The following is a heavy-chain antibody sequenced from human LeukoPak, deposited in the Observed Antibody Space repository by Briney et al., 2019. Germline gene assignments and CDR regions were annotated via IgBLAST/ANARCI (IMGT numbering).Heavy chain of an antibody. Sequence: SVKVSCKASGGTFSSYAISWVRQAPGQGLEWMGRIIPILGIANYAQKFQGRVTITADKSTSTAYMELSSLRSEDTAVYYCARDYMTTVTRLLQHWGQGTLVTVSS. D-gene: IGHD4-17*01. V-gene: IGHV1-69*04. CDR2: IIPILGIA. CDR1: GGTFSSYA. J-gene: IGHJ1*01. CDR3: ARDYMTTVTRLLQH.